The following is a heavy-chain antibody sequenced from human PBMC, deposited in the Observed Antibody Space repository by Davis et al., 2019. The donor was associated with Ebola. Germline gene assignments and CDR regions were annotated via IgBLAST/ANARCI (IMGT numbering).Heavy chain of an antibody. CDR1: GDTLTSYA. CDR3: ARGMGELALN. CDR2: ITTNTASP. D-gene: IGHD3-16*01. V-gene: IGHV7-4-1*02. J-gene: IGHJ4*02. Sequence: AASVKVSCKAVGDTLTSYAMTWVRQAPGQRFEWLGWITTNTASPTYARGLSERFVFSLDTSVNTAFLQINNLRTEDTAIYYCARGMGELALNWGQGTLVTVSS.